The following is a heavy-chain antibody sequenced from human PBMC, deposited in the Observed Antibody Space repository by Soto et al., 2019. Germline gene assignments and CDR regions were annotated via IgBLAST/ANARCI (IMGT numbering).Heavy chain of an antibody. CDR3: ARSYSGTFYGYDI. CDR1: GGSVSSFH. V-gene: IGHV4-59*02. CDR2: VFYTGNT. J-gene: IGHJ4*02. D-gene: IGHD1-26*01. Sequence: NPSETLSLTCTASGGSVSSFHWSWIRQSPGKGLEWIGYVFYTGNTKYNPALKRRVTISVDTSKKQFSLKLSSVSAADTGLYYCARSYSGTFYGYDIWGQGILVTVSS.